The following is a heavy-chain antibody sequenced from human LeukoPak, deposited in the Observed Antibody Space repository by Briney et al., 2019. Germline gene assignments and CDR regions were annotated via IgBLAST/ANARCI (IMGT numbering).Heavy chain of an antibody. Sequence: GGSLRLSCAASGFTFSSYSMNWVRQAPGKGLEWVSSISSSSSYIYYADSVKGRFTISRDNAKNSLYLQMNSLRAEDTAVYYCARDRNMGSGSYYNGDEIDYWGQGTLVTVSS. CDR1: GFTFSSYS. D-gene: IGHD3-10*01. J-gene: IGHJ4*02. V-gene: IGHV3-21*01. CDR3: ARDRNMGSGSYYNGDEIDY. CDR2: ISSSSSYI.